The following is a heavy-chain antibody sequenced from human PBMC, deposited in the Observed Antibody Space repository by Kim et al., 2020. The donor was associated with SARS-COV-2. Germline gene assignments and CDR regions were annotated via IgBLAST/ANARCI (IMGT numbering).Heavy chain of an antibody. CDR3: ARPLVQHIITHAFDI. J-gene: IGHJ3*02. CDR2: IYYSGST. V-gene: IGHV4-39*01. CDR1: GGSISSSSYY. Sequence: SETLSLTCTVSGGSISSSSYYWGWIRQPPGKGLEWIGSIYYSGSTYYNPSLKSRVTISVDTSKNQFSLKLNSVTAADTAVYYCARPLVQHIITHAFDIWGQGTMVTVSS. D-gene: IGHD1-20*01.